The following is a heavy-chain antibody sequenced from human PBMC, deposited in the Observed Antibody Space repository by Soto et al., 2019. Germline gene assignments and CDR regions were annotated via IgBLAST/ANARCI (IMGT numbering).Heavy chain of an antibody. CDR3: ASDKGFGYSYGANWFDP. D-gene: IGHD5-18*01. CDR1: GGTFSSYA. J-gene: IGHJ5*02. V-gene: IGHV1-69*13. CDR2: IIPIFGTA. Sequence: ASVKVSCKASGGTFSSYAISWVRQAPGQGLEWMGGIIPIFGTANYAQKFQGRVTITADESTSTAYMELSSLRSEDTAVYYCASDKGFGYSYGANWFDPWGQGTLVTVSS.